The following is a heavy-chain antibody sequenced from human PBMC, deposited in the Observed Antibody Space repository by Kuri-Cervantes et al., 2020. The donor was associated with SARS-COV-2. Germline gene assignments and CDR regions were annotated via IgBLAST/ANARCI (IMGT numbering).Heavy chain of an antibody. V-gene: IGHV1-8*03. J-gene: IGHJ6*03. D-gene: IGHD3-3*01. CDR1: GYTFTSYD. CDR2: MNPNSGNT. Sequence: ASVKVSCKASGYTFTSYDINWVRQAAGQGLEWMGWMNPNSGNTGYVQKFQGRVTITRNTSISTAYMELSSLRSEDTAVYYCARDHQYYDFWSGYFGTEGNYYYYYMDVWGKGTTVTVSS. CDR3: ARDHQYYDFWSGYFGTEGNYYYYYMDV.